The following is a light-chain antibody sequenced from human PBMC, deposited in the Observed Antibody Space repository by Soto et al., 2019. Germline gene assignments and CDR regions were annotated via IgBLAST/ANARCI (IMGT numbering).Light chain of an antibody. CDR1: QYISSY. CDR3: QQSHSSPLT. CDR2: GAS. J-gene: IGKJ3*01. Sequence: DLQMTQSPSSLSASVGDRVTITCRASQYISSYVNWYQKKPGKAPRFLIYGASDLQRGVPSRFSGSGSGSDFTLTINSLQPEDFATYYCQQSHSSPLTFGPGTKVEIK. V-gene: IGKV1-39*01.